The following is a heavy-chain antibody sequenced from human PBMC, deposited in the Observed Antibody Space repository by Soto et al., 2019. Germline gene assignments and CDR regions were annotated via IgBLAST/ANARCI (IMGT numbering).Heavy chain of an antibody. CDR1: GFRFSDYG. V-gene: IGHV3-30*18. Sequence: QVQLVESGGGVVQPGRSLRLSCAASGFRFSDYGIHWVRQAPGKGLEWVALISYDGSKKFYTDSVKGRFTISRDNSKNTMYLQSDRLRAEYTAVYYCAKMDADLLPYYYYGMDVWGQGTTVTVSS. CDR2: ISYDGSKK. D-gene: IGHD1-26*01. J-gene: IGHJ6*02. CDR3: AKMDADLLPYYYYGMDV.